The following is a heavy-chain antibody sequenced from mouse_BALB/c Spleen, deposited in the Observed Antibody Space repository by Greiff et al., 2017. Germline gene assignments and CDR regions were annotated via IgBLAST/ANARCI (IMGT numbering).Heavy chain of an antibody. D-gene: IGHD3-3*01. CDR1: GFTFTDYY. V-gene: IGHV7-3*02. CDR3: ARDEGRRGVAY. Sequence: EVQGVESGGGLVQPGGSLRLSCATSGFTFTDYYMSWVRQPPGKALEWLGFIRNKANGYTTEYSASVKGRFTISRDNSQSILYLQMNTLRAEDSATEYCARDEGRRGVAYWGQGTLVTVSA. CDR2: IRNKANGYTT. J-gene: IGHJ3*01.